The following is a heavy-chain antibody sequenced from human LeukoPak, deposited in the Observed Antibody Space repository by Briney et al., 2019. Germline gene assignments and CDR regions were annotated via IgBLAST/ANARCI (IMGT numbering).Heavy chain of an antibody. CDR1: GGSFSSYY. CDR2: INHSGST. D-gene: IGHD3-10*01. J-gene: IGHJ6*03. Sequence: PSETLSLTCAVYGGSFSSYYWSWIRQPPGKGLEWIGEINHSGSTNYNPTLKSRVTISVDTPKNQFSLKVSSVTAADTAVYYCARRGSWFGEFLLNYYYYYMDVWGKGTTVTISS. CDR3: ARRGSWFGEFLLNYYYYYMDV. V-gene: IGHV4-34*01.